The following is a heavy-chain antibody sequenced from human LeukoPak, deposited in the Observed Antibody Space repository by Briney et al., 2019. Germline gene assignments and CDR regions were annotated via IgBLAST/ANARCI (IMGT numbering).Heavy chain of an antibody. CDR1: GFTVSRNY. D-gene: IGHD3-10*01. V-gene: IGHV3-66*01. CDR3: ARDAPTYGSRSRLPYYFDY. J-gene: IGHJ4*02. Sequence: GSLRLSCAASGFTVSRNYMSWVRQAPGKGLDWVSVIYSGGSTYYADSVKGRFTISRDNSKNTLYLQMNSLRAEDTAVYYCARDAPTYGSRSRLPYYFDYWGQGTLVTVSS. CDR2: IYSGGST.